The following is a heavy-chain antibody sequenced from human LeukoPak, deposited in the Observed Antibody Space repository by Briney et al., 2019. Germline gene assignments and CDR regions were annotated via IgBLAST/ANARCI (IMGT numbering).Heavy chain of an antibody. CDR2: IYYSGST. CDR3: ARHPSYSSSSSPYYYYMDV. D-gene: IGHD6-6*01. J-gene: IGHJ6*03. V-gene: IGHV4-39*01. CDR1: GGSISSSSYY. Sequence: SETLSLTCTVSGGSISSSSYYWGWIRHPPGKGLEWVGSIYYSGSTYYNTSLKSRGTISVVTFKNQFSLKLSSVTAADTAVYYCARHPSYSSSSSPYYYYMDVWGKGTTVTVSS.